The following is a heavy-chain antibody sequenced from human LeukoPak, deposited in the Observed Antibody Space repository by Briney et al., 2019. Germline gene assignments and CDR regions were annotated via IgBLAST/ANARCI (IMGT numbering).Heavy chain of an antibody. J-gene: IGHJ4*02. Sequence: GGSLRLSCAASGFTFSSYWMDWVRQAPGKGLEWVANIEPDGSEKYYVDSVKGRFTISRDNAKNSLYLQMNSLRVEDTAVYYCARDKYGAYFDSWGQGTLVTVSS. D-gene: IGHD4-17*01. V-gene: IGHV3-7*04. CDR1: GFTFSSYW. CDR3: ARDKYGAYFDS. CDR2: IEPDGSEK.